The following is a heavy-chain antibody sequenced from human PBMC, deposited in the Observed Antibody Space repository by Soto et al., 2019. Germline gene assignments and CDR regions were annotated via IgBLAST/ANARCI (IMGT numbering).Heavy chain of an antibody. V-gene: IGHV1-2*02. CDR3: ARSDTYYYDSSGYYPDAFDI. Sequence: QVQLVQSGAEVKKPGASVKVSCKASGYTFTGYYMHWVRQAPGQGLEWMGWINPNSGGTNYAQKFQGRVTMTRDTSISTAYMELSRLRSDDTAVYYCARSDTYYYDSSGYYPDAFDIWGQGTMVTVSS. CDR1: GYTFTGYY. J-gene: IGHJ3*02. D-gene: IGHD3-22*01. CDR2: INPNSGGT.